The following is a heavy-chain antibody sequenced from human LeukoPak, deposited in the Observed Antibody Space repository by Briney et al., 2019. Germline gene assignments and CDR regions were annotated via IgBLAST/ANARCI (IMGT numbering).Heavy chain of an antibody. J-gene: IGHJ4*02. CDR1: GAPIRTYY. Sequence: PSETLSLTCTVSGAPIRTYYWEWIRQAPGKGLEWIGCISDSGTTDYNPSLKSRVPISLDTSKNHFSLQLTSVTAADATVYFCTKAYYHPFDYWGQGMMVTVSS. V-gene: IGHV4-59*01. D-gene: IGHD1-26*01. CDR3: TKAYYHPFDY. CDR2: ISDSGTT.